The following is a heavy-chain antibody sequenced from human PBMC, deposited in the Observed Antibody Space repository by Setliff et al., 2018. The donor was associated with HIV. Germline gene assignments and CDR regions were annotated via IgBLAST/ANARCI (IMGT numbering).Heavy chain of an antibody. V-gene: IGHV7-4-1*02. J-gene: IGHJ4*02. CDR2: INANSGSP. D-gene: IGHD6-19*01. Sequence: ASVKVSCKASGYTFTSYAMHWVRQAPGQGLEWMGWINANSGSPTYAQAFTGRFLFSVDTAVATAYLQINNLKTEDTAVYFCASQGGIAVAGLGDYWGQGTLVTVSS. CDR3: ASQGGIAVAGLGDY. CDR1: GYTFTSYA.